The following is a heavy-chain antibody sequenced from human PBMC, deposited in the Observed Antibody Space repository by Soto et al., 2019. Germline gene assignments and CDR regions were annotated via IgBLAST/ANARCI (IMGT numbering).Heavy chain of an antibody. D-gene: IGHD4-17*01. V-gene: IGHV3-23*01. CDR1: GFTFNNYA. CDR3: AKIGVYGDLYYYYYMDV. J-gene: IGHJ6*03. Sequence: GGSLRLSCAASGFTFNNYAMSWVRQAPGKGLEWVSSTHGSGGSTYYTDSVKGRFTISRDDSKNTLYLQMNSLRAEDTAVYYCAKIGVYGDLYYYYYMDVWGKGTTVTVSS. CDR2: THGSGGST.